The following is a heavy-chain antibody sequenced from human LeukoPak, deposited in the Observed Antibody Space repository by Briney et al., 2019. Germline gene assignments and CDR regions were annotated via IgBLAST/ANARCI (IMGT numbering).Heavy chain of an antibody. J-gene: IGHJ4*02. CDR1: GFTFSSYG. CDR3: AKEYSSGQIDY. CDR2: IGYDGSTE. Sequence: GGSLRLSCAASGFTFSSYGMHWVRQAPGKGLEWVAVIGYDGSTEYYADSVKGRFTISRDNSKNTLHLQTNSLRAEDTGVYYCAKEYSSGQIDYWGQGTLVTVSS. V-gene: IGHV3-30*18. D-gene: IGHD6-19*01.